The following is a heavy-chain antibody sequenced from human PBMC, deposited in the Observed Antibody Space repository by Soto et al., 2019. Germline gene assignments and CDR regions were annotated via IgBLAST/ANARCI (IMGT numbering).Heavy chain of an antibody. J-gene: IGHJ4*02. V-gene: IGHV4-59*01. CDR1: GGSISNYH. CDR2: IYYSGRT. D-gene: IGHD4-17*01. CDR3: ARGGGFYGKFDF. Sequence: SETLSLTCTVSGGSISNYHWSWIRQSPGQGVEWIGYIYYSGRTNFNPSLKSRVTMSVDTSNNQIFLRLSSVTAADTAVYYCARGGGFYGKFDFWGRGTLVTVSS.